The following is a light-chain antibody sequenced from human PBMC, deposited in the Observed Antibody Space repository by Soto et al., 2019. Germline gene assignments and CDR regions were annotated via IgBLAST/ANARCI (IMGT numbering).Light chain of an antibody. CDR2: GAS. V-gene: IGKV3-20*01. CDR3: QQYGSSPYT. J-gene: IGKJ2*01. CDR1: QSVSSSY. Sequence: EIVLTQSPGTLSLSPGERATLSCRASQSVSSSYLAWYQQKPGQAPRLLIYGASSRATGIPDRFSGSVSGTDLTLTISRLEPEDFAVYYCQQYGSSPYTFGQGTKLEIK.